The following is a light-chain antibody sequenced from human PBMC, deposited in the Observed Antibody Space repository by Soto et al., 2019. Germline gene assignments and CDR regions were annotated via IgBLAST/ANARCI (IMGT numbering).Light chain of an antibody. CDR2: DAS. CDR3: QQYSSVLVT. Sequence: DIQMTQSPSTLSASVGDRVTITCRASQTVSYWLAWYQQKPGKAPKLLIYDASTLENSVPSRFTGSRSGTDFTLTISSLQPDDFATYYCQQYSSVLVTFGQGTRLEI. V-gene: IGKV1-5*01. J-gene: IGKJ5*01. CDR1: QTVSYW.